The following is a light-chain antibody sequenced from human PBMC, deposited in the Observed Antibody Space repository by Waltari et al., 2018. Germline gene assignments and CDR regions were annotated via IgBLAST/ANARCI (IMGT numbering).Light chain of an antibody. CDR1: SSDVGGYNY. CDR3: GSYTSSTTPYV. Sequence: QSALTQPAPVSGSPGQSITISCTGTSSDVGGYNYVTWYQQHPGKAPKVMIYDVNNRPSGVSNRFSGSKSGNTASLTISGLQAEDEADYYCGSYTSSTTPYVFGTGTKVTVL. CDR2: DVN. V-gene: IGLV2-14*01. J-gene: IGLJ1*01.